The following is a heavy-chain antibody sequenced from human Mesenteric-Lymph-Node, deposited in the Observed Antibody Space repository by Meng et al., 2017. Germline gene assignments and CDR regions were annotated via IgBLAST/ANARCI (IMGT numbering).Heavy chain of an antibody. CDR2: IYHSGST. V-gene: IGHV4-39*07. D-gene: IGHD2-15*01. CDR1: GGSISSSSYY. J-gene: IGHJ4*02. CDR3: ARVVAATFYYFDY. Sequence: GSLRPSCTVSGGSISSSSYYWGWLRQPPGKGLEWIVSIYHSGSTYYNPSLKSRVTISVDTSKNQFSLKLSSVTAADTAVYYCARVVAATFYYFDYWGQGTLVTVSS.